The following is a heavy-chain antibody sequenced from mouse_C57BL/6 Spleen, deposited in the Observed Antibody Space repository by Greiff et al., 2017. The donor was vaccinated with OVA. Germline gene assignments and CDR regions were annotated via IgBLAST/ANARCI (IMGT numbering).Heavy chain of an antibody. CDR3: AMGYYGSSPTLV. V-gene: IGHV1-82*01. CDR2: IYPGDGDT. D-gene: IGHD1-1*01. J-gene: IGHJ1*03. Sequence: QVQLKQSGPELVKPGASVKISCKASGYAFSSSWMNWVKQRPGKGLEWIGRIYPGDGDTNYNGKFKGKATLTADKSSSTAYMQLSSLTSEDSAVYFCAMGYYGSSPTLVWGTGTTVTVSS. CDR1: GYAFSSSW.